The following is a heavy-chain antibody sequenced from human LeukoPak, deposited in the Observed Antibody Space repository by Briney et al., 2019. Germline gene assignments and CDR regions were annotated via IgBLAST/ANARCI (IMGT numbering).Heavy chain of an antibody. CDR3: ARGHIYVTYYFDY. D-gene: IGHD3-16*01. Sequence: GGSLRLSCAASGFTFSSYWMHWVRQAPGKGLVWVSRINSDGSSTSYADSVKGRFTISRDNSKNTLYLQMNSLRAEDTAVYYCARGHIYVTYYFDYWGQGTLVTVSS. J-gene: IGHJ4*02. V-gene: IGHV3-74*01. CDR1: GFTFSSYW. CDR2: INSDGSST.